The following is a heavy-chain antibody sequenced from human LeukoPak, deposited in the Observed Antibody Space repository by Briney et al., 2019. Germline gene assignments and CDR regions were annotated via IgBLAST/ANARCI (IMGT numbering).Heavy chain of an antibody. D-gene: IGHD1-26*01. J-gene: IGHJ4*02. CDR2: IKQDGSEK. CDR1: GFTFSSYW. Sequence: SGGSLRLSCAASGFTFSSYWMSWVRQAPGKGLEWVANIKQDGSEKYYVDSVKGRFTISRDNAKNSLYLQMNSLGAEDTAVYYCARDKIVGATHFDYWGQGTLVTVSS. CDR3: ARDKIVGATHFDY. V-gene: IGHV3-7*01.